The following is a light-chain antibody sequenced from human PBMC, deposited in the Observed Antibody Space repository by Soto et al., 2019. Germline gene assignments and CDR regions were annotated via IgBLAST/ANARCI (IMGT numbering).Light chain of an antibody. Sequence: DIQVTQSPFPLSASVGDRVTITCQASQNINNYLNWYQQKPGKAPKLLIYDVSTLHSGVPSRFSGSASGTEFTLTISNLESDDFATYYCQQYHRYSTFGQGTKVDIK. CDR2: DVS. CDR1: QNINNY. V-gene: IGKV1-5*01. CDR3: QQYHRYST. J-gene: IGKJ1*01.